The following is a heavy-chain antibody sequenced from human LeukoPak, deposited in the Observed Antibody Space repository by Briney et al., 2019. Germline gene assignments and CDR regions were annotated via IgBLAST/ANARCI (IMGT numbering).Heavy chain of an antibody. J-gene: IGHJ6*03. D-gene: IGHD3-22*01. Sequence: EASVKVSCKASGGTFSSYAISWVRQAPGQGLEWMGGIIPIFGTANYAQKFQGRVTITADESTSTAYMELSSLRSEDTAVYDCARGPYDSRGQDYYYYYMDVWGRGTTVTVS. CDR2: IIPIFGTA. CDR3: ARGPYDSRGQDYYYYYMDV. CDR1: GGTFSSYA. V-gene: IGHV1-69*13.